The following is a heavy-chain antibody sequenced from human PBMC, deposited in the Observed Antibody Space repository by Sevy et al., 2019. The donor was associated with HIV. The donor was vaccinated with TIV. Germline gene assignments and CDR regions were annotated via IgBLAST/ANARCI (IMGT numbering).Heavy chain of an antibody. V-gene: IGHV3-48*01. CDR2: ISSSSSTI. CDR3: ARGLYGMDG. Sequence: GGSLRLSCAASGFTFSSYSMNWVRQAPGKGLDWVSYISSSSSTIDYADSVKGRFTISRDNAKKSLYLQMNSLKAEDTAVYYCARGLYGMDGWGHGTTVTVSS. CDR1: GFTFSSYS. D-gene: IGHD4-17*01. J-gene: IGHJ6*02.